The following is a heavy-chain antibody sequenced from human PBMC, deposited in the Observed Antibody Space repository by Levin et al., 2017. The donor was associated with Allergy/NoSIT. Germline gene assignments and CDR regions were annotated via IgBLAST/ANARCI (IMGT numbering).Heavy chain of an antibody. J-gene: IGHJ4*02. D-gene: IGHD6-19*01. V-gene: IGHV3-30*04. Sequence: GGSLRLSCAASGFTFSSYAMHWVRQAPGKGLEWVAVISYDGSNKYYADSVKGRFTISRDNSKNTLYLQMNSLRAEDTAVYYCARAGSSGWYSGNFGHWGQGTLVTVSS. CDR2: ISYDGSNK. CDR3: ARAGSSGWYSGNFGH. CDR1: GFTFSSYA.